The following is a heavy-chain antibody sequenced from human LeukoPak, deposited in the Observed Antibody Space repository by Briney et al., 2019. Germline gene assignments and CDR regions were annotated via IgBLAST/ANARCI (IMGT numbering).Heavy chain of an antibody. D-gene: IGHD3-22*01. CDR3: ITYYYDSSGYYSDY. Sequence: LETLSLTCTVSGGSISSSSYYWGWIRQPPGKGLEWIGSIYYSGSTYYNPSLKSRVTISVDTSKNQFSLKLSSVTAADTAVYYCITYYYDSSGYYSDYWGQGTLVTVSS. CDR1: GGSISSSSYY. V-gene: IGHV4-39*07. CDR2: IYYSGST. J-gene: IGHJ4*02.